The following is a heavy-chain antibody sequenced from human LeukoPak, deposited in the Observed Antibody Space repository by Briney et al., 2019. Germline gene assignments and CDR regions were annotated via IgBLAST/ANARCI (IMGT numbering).Heavy chain of an antibody. CDR2: ISAQHGQT. D-gene: IGHD6-13*01. V-gene: IGHV1-18*04. CDR3: ARYSSIYYYYYYMDV. Sequence: ASVKVSCKASGYTFTGYYMHWVRQAPGQGLEWMGWISAQHGQTEYAPNSQDRVTMTTDTYTNTAYMELRSLRSDDTAVYYCARYSSIYYYYYYMDVWGKGTTVTISS. CDR1: GYTFTGYY. J-gene: IGHJ6*03.